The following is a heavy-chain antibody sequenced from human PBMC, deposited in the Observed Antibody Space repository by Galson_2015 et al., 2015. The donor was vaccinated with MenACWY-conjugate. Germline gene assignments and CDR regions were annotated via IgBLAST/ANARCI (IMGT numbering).Heavy chain of an antibody. D-gene: IGHD3-3*01. CDR3: ARHAGITIFGVELGREV. V-gene: IGHV4-38-2*01. CDR1: GFTFSDYY. CDR2: IYYSGST. Sequence: LSCAASGFTFSDYYMSWIRQAPGKGLEWIGSIYYSGSTYYNPSLKSRVTISVDTSKNQFSLKLSSVTAADTAVYYCARHAGITIFGVELGREVWGQGTTVTVSS. J-gene: IGHJ6*02.